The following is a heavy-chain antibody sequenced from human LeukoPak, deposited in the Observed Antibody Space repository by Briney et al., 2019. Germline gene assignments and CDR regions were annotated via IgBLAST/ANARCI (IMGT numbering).Heavy chain of an antibody. J-gene: IGHJ3*02. V-gene: IGHV4-59*01. CDR3: ARDGPLGTGDVFDI. D-gene: IGHD1-14*01. CDR1: GGSISSDF. Sequence: SETLSLTCTVSGGSISSDFWSWIRQSPGKGLEWIGYIHYSGSTNYNPSLKSRVTISVDTSKNQFSLRLSSVTAADTAVYYCARDGPLGTGDVFDIWGQGTMVTVSS. CDR2: IHYSGST.